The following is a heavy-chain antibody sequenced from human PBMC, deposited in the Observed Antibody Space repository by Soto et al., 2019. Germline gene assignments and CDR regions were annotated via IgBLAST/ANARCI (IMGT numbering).Heavy chain of an antibody. J-gene: IGHJ6*02. CDR3: ARGLGGYDKDYYYYYGMDV. Sequence: KPSETLSLTCAVYGGSFSGYYWSWIRQPPGKGLEWIGEINHSGSTNYNPSLTSRVTISVDTSKNQFSLKLRSVTAADTAVYYCARGLGGYDKDYYYYYGMDVWGQGTTVTVSS. D-gene: IGHD5-12*01. CDR1: GGSFSGYY. V-gene: IGHV4-34*01. CDR2: INHSGST.